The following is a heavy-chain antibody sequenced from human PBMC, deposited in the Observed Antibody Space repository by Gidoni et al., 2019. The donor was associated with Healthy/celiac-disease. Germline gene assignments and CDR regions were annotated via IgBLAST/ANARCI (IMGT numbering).Heavy chain of an antibody. CDR2: ISSSSSYI. CDR3: ARDRGYNWNPVGWFDP. J-gene: IGHJ5*02. Sequence: EVQLVESGGGLVNPGGSMSLSCEASGFTFSSYSMNWIRQAPGKGREWVSSISSSSSYIYYADSVKVRFTISRDNAKNSLYLQMNSLRAEDTAVYYCARDRGYNWNPVGWFDPWGQGTLVTVSS. V-gene: IGHV3-21*01. D-gene: IGHD1-20*01. CDR1: GFTFSSYS.